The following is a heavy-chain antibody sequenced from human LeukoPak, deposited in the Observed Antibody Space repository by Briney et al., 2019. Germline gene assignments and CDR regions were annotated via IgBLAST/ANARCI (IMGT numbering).Heavy chain of an antibody. Sequence: ASVKVSCKASGGTFSSYAISWVRQAPGQGLEWMGGIIPIFGTANYAQKFQGRVTVTADESTSTAYMELSSLRSEDTAVYYCARGSPNSSGWYREFFDYWGQGTLVTVSS. CDR3: ARGSPNSSGWYREFFDY. D-gene: IGHD6-19*01. J-gene: IGHJ4*02. V-gene: IGHV1-69*13. CDR2: IIPIFGTA. CDR1: GGTFSSYA.